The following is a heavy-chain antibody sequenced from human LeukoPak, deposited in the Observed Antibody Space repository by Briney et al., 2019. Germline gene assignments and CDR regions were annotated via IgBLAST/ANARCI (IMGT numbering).Heavy chain of an antibody. J-gene: IGHJ5*02. CDR2: IYHSGST. Sequence: SETLSLTCTVSGYSISSGYYWGWIRQPPGKGLEWIGSIYHSGSTNYNPSLKSRVTISVDTSKNQFSLKLSSVTAADTAVYYCARGPYYYGSGSYLSWGQGTLVTVSS. CDR1: GYSISSGYY. CDR3: ARGPYYYGSGSYLS. V-gene: IGHV4-38-2*02. D-gene: IGHD3-10*01.